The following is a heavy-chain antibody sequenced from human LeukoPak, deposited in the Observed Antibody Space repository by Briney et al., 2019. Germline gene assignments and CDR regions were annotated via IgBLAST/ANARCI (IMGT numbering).Heavy chain of an antibody. J-gene: IGHJ4*02. CDR3: AREGVTDFDH. CDR2: IKQDGSEK. V-gene: IGHV3-7*01. Sequence: GSLRLSCAASGFTFSSYWMNWVRQAPGNGLEWVANIKQDGSEKFYVDSVKGRFTISRDNAKNSLCLQMNSLRAEDTAVYYCAREGVTDFDHWGQGTLVTVSS. CDR1: GFTFSSYW. D-gene: IGHD2-21*02.